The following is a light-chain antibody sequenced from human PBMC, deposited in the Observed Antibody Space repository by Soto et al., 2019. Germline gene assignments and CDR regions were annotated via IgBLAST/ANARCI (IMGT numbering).Light chain of an antibody. V-gene: IGKV1-5*03. CDR1: QSISNW. CDR3: QQYNSRPLT. J-gene: IGKJ4*01. Sequence: DIQMTQSPSTLSASVGDRVTITCRASQSISNWLAWYQQKPGKGPKLLIYSASSLQNGVPSSFSGSGSWTEFHLTISSLQPDDSATFYCQQYNSRPLTFGGGTKVDIK. CDR2: SAS.